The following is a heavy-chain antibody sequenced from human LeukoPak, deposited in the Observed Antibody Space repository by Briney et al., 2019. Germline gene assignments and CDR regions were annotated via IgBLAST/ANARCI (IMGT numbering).Heavy chain of an antibody. V-gene: IGHV3-73*01. CDR3: TRLDYGDLYYYGMDV. D-gene: IGHD4-17*01. CDR1: GFTFSASA. CDR2: VRSKANSYAT. Sequence: GGSLRLSCAASGFTFSASAMHWVRQASGKGLEWVGHVRSKANSYATAYAASVKGRSTISRDDSKNTAYLQMNSLKTEDTAVYYCTRLDYGDLYYYGMDVWGQGTTVTVSS. J-gene: IGHJ6*02.